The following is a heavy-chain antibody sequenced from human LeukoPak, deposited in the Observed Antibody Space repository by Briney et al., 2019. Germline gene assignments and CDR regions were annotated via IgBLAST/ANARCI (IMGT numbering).Heavy chain of an antibody. D-gene: IGHD5-18*01. CDR1: GYTFTSYD. CDR3: ARGRRYSYERAFDY. J-gene: IGHJ4*02. CDR2: MNPNSGNT. Sequence: ASVKVSCKASGYTFTSYDINWARQATGQGLEWMGWMNPNSGNTGYAQKFQGRVTITRNTSISTAYMELSSLRSEDTAVYYCARGRRYSYERAFDYWGQGTLVTVSS. V-gene: IGHV1-8*03.